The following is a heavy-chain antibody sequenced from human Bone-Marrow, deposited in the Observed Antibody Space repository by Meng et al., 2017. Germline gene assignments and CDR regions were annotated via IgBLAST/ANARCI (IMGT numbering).Heavy chain of an antibody. CDR3: AGQLRIIAVAGTGLHY. CDR1: GGSFSGYY. V-gene: IGHV4-34*01. J-gene: IGHJ4*02. D-gene: IGHD6-19*01. Sequence: SETLSLTCAVYGGSFSGYYWSWIRQPPGKGLEWIGEINHSGSTNYNPSLKSRVTISVDTSKNQFSLKLSSVTAADTAVYYCAGQLRIIAVAGTGLHYWGQGTLVTVSS. CDR2: INHSGST.